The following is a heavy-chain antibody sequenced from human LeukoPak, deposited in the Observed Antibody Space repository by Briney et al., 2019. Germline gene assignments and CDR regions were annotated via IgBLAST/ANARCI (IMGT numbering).Heavy chain of an antibody. Sequence: GGSLRLSCAASGFTFSSYEMNWVRQAPGKGLECVSYISGSGSTIYYADSVKGRFTISRDNAKNSLYLQMNSLRAEDTAVYYCARDLDPYSGLPYYFDYWGQGTLVTVSS. V-gene: IGHV3-48*03. CDR2: ISGSGSTI. D-gene: IGHD5-12*01. CDR3: ARDLDPYSGLPYYFDY. J-gene: IGHJ4*02. CDR1: GFTFSSYE.